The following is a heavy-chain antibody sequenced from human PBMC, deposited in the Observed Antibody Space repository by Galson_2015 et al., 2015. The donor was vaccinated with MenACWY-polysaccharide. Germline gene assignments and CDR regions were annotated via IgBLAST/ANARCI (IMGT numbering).Heavy chain of an antibody. J-gene: IGHJ6*02. CDR1: GFTFDDYV. D-gene: IGHD3-22*01. CDR2: ISGYGGTT. CDR3: AKDKGRGDRSGHYTPSYYYAMDV. Sequence: SLRLSCAVSGFTFDDYVVHWVRQAPGKGLEWVALISGYGGTTFYADSVRGRFTISSDNTKNSLFLQMSNLKIEDTAFYYCAKDKGRGDRSGHYTPSYYYAMDVWGQGTSVTVSS. V-gene: IGHV3-43*02.